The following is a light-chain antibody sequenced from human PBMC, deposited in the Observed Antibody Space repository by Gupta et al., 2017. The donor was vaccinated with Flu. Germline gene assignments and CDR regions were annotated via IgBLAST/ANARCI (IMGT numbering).Light chain of an antibody. CDR3: QQYDTYLGT. Sequence: GDRVTIACRASESVRKWLAWYQQKPGKAPKLLISMASTLESGVPSRLSGSGSGTEFTLTISSLQPDDLATYYCQQYDTYLGTFGQGTKLEIK. V-gene: IGKV1-5*03. CDR1: ESVRKW. CDR2: MAS. J-gene: IGKJ2*01.